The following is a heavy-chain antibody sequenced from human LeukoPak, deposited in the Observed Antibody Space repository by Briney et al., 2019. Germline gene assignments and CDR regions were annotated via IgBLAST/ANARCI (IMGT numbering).Heavy chain of an antibody. Sequence: SETLSLTCTVSGGSISSYYWSWIRQPPGKGLEWIGYIYYSGSTNYNPSLKSRVTISVDTSKNQFSLKLSSVTAADTAVYYCARHTVAAAGTEDWGQGTLVTVSS. CDR3: ARHTVAAAGTED. CDR2: IYYSGST. J-gene: IGHJ4*02. V-gene: IGHV4-59*08. CDR1: GGSISSYY. D-gene: IGHD6-13*01.